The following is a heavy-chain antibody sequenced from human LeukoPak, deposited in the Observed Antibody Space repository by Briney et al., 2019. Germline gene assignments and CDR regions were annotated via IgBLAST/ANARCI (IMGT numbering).Heavy chain of an antibody. D-gene: IGHD2-2*01. CDR3: ARGNHIVVVPAATPSFGY. CDR1: GFTFSSYG. Sequence: GRSLRLSCAASGFTFSSYGMHWVRQAPGKGPEWVAVIWYDGSNKYYADSVKGRFTISRDNSKNTLYLQMNSLRAEDTAVYYCARGNHIVVVPAATPSFGYWGQGTLVTVSS. CDR2: IWYDGSNK. V-gene: IGHV3-33*01. J-gene: IGHJ4*02.